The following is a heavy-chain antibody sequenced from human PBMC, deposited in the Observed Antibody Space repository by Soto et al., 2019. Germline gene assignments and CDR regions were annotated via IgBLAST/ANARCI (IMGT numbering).Heavy chain of an antibody. V-gene: IGHV4-30-4*01. CDR3: GAMPVVVEPAPMDV. CDR2: LYYSGSH. Sequence: SETLSLTCTVSGGSISSGDYYWRWIRQPPGKGLEWIGYLYYSGSHSYNASLKSRTSISAGPSNNQFPLKLHSLTAADTAVYFCGAMPVVVEPAPMDVWGPGTSVT. J-gene: IGHJ6*02. CDR1: GGSISSGDYY. D-gene: IGHD2-2*01.